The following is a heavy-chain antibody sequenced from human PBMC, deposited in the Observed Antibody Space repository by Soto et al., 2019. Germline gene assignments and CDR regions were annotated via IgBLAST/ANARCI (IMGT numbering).Heavy chain of an antibody. CDR1: GFTFSDRY. D-gene: IGHD3-16*01. J-gene: IGHJ4*02. V-gene: IGHV3-72*01. CDR2: TKNNANSYTT. CDR3: TIEGAYPGPDFDY. Sequence: PGGSLRLSCAASGFTFSDRYMDWVRQAPGKGLEWVGRTKNNANSYTTEYAASVKGRFTISRDYSRDSVYLQMNSLKTDDTAVYYCTIEGAYPGPDFDYWGQGTLVTVSS.